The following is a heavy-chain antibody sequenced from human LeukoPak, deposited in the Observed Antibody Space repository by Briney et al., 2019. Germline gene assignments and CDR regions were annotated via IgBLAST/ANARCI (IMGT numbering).Heavy chain of an antibody. CDR2: ISYDGSNK. Sequence: GGSLRLSCAASGFTFSSYAMHWVRQAPGKGLEWVAVISYDGSNKYYADSVKGRFTISRDNSKNTLYLQMNSLRAEDTAVYYCARRFSSSTLHCWGQGTLVTVSS. D-gene: IGHD6-6*01. V-gene: IGHV3-30*04. J-gene: IGHJ4*02. CDR3: ARRFSSSTLHC. CDR1: GFTFSSYA.